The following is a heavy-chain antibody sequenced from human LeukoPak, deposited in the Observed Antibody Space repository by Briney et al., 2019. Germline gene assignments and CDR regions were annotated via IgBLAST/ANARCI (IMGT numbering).Heavy chain of an antibody. CDR2: IYYSGST. V-gene: IGHV4-39*01. D-gene: IGHD5-18*01. CDR3: ARYGQTAMVDY. Sequence: SETLSLTCTVSGGSISSSSYYWGWIRQPPGKGLEWIGSIYYSGSTYYNPSLKSRVTISVDTSKNQFSLKLISVTAADTAVYYCARYGQTAMVDYWGQGTLVTVSS. J-gene: IGHJ4*02. CDR1: GGSISSSSYY.